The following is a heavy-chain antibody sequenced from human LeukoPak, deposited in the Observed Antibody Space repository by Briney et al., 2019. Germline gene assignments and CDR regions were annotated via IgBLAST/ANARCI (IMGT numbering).Heavy chain of an antibody. CDR3: AKPKDNSLYCFDY. CDR1: GYTFTGYY. CDR2: INPNSGVT. Sequence: ASVKVSCKASGYTFTGYYMHWVRQAPGQGLEWMGWINPNSGVTIYAQKFQGRVTMTRDTSISTAYMELSRLRSDDTAVYYCAKPKDNSLYCFDYWGQGTLVTVSS. D-gene: IGHD1-20*01. J-gene: IGHJ4*02. V-gene: IGHV1-2*02.